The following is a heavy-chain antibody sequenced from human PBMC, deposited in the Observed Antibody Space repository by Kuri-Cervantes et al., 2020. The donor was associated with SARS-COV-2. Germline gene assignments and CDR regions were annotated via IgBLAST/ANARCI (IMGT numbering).Heavy chain of an antibody. D-gene: IGHD2-21*01. CDR3: AREGGADIVGHEYFQH. CDR1: GGSISSYY. V-gene: IGHV4-59*12. Sequence: GSLRLSCSVSGGSISSYYWSWIRQPPGKGLEWIGYIYYSGSTNYNPSLMSRLTISVDTSKNQFSLKLSSVTAADTAVYYCAREGGADIVGHEYFQHWGQGTLVTVSS. CDR2: IYYSGST. J-gene: IGHJ1*01.